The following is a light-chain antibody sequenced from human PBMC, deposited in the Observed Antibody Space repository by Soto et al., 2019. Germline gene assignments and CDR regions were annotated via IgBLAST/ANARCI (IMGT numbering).Light chain of an antibody. Sequence: EKVMTQSPATLSVSPGARATLSCRASQSISRSLAWYQQKPGQAPSLLIYGASTRATGIPARFSGSGSGTLFTLTISSLQSEYFTVDACLQYHNLWAFGQGTKVEIK. CDR3: LQYHNLWA. J-gene: IGKJ1*01. CDR1: QSISRS. V-gene: IGKV3-15*01. CDR2: GAS.